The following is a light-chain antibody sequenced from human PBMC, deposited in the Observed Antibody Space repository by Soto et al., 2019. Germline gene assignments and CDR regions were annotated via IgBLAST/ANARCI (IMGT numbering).Light chain of an antibody. CDR3: QPYSRLLS. J-gene: IGKJ1*01. V-gene: IGKV1-5*03. CDR1: ESISTW. Sequence: DIQMTQSPSSLSASVGDRVTITCRASESISTWLAWYQQKPGKAHKLLIYGASSLESGVPPRFSGDGSETEFTPTISRLQRDDVGHSYGQPYSRLLSFGQGTKVVIE. CDR2: GAS.